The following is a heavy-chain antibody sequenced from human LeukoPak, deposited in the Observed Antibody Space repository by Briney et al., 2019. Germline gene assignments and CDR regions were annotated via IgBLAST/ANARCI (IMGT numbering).Heavy chain of an antibody. D-gene: IGHD6-13*01. CDR2: INPHSGGT. Sequence: ASVKVSCKASGYTFTGYYMHWVRQAPGQGLGWMGWINPHSGGTNYAQKFQGRVTMTRDTSISTAYMELSSLRSEDTAVYYCARGKDGIAAAGTRGVYYYYYYMDVWGKGTTVTISS. J-gene: IGHJ6*03. V-gene: IGHV1-2*02. CDR3: ARGKDGIAAAGTRGVYYYYYYMDV. CDR1: GYTFTGYY.